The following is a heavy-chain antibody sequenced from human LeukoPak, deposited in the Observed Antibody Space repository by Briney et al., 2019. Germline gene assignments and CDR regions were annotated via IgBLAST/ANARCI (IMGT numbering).Heavy chain of an antibody. CDR2: ISGSGGST. V-gene: IGHV3-23*01. Sequence: GGSLRLSCAASGFTFSSYAMSWVRQAPGKGLEWVSAISGSGGSTYYADSVKGRFTISRDNSKNTLYLQMNSLRAEDTAVYYCAKAGVVVVPGAIPYYYYYMGVWGKGTTVTVSS. CDR1: GFTFSSYA. D-gene: IGHD2-2*01. CDR3: AKAGVVVVPGAIPYYYYYMGV. J-gene: IGHJ6*03.